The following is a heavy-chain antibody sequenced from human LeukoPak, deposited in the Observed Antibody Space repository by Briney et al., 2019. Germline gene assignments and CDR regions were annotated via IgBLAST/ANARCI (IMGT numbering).Heavy chain of an antibody. V-gene: IGHV3-30-3*01. D-gene: IGHD6-6*01. Sequence: PGGSLRLSCAASGFTFSSYAMHWVRQAPGKGLEWVAVISYDGSNKYYADSVKGRFTISRDNSKNTLYLQMNSLRAEDTAVYYCTFPRLRIAALPFDYWGQGTLVTVSS. CDR2: ISYDGSNK. CDR3: TFPRLRIAALPFDY. CDR1: GFTFSSYA. J-gene: IGHJ4*02.